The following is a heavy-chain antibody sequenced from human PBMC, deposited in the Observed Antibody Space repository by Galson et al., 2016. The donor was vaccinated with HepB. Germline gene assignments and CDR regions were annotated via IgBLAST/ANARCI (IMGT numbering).Heavy chain of an antibody. D-gene: IGHD1-1*01. CDR3: ARAYQYTLDY. Sequence: SLRLSCAASGLTFSRFWMTWVRQAPGKGLEWVANINQDGSEKHYLDSVRGRFTISRVNAKNSLYLQMNSLRAEDTAVYFCARAYQYTLDYWGQGTLVTVSP. CDR2: INQDGSEK. V-gene: IGHV3-7*04. J-gene: IGHJ4*02. CDR1: GLTFSRFW.